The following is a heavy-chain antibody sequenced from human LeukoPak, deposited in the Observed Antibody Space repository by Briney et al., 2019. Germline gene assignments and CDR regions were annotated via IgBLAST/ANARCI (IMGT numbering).Heavy chain of an antibody. Sequence: GGSLRLSCAASGFTFSSYGMHWVRQAPGKGLEWVAFIRYDGSNKYYADSVKGRFTISRDNSKNTLYLQMNSLRAEDTAVYYCAKHPVMTTVTTDYYHYYMDVWGKGTTVTISS. D-gene: IGHD4-17*01. V-gene: IGHV3-30*02. CDR1: GFTFSSYG. J-gene: IGHJ6*03. CDR2: IRYDGSNK. CDR3: AKHPVMTTVTTDYYHYYMDV.